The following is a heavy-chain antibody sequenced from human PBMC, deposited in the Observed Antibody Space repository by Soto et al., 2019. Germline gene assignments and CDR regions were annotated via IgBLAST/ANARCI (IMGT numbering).Heavy chain of an antibody. J-gene: IGHJ4*02. Sequence: ASVKVSCKASGYTFTGYYMHWVRQAPGQGLEWMGWINPNSGGTNYAQKFQGWVTMTRDTSISTAYMELSRLRSDDTAVYYCAREASGYCSGGSCYFTNFFDYWGQGTLVTVSS. CDR1: GYTFTGYY. V-gene: IGHV1-2*04. D-gene: IGHD2-15*01. CDR3: AREASGYCSGGSCYFTNFFDY. CDR2: INPNSGGT.